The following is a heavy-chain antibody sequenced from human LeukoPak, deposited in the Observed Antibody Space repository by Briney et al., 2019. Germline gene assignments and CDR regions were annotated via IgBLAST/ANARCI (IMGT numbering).Heavy chain of an antibody. D-gene: IGHD3-10*01. Sequence: ASVKVSCKASGYTFTGYYMHWVRQAPGQGLEWMGWINPNSGGTKYAQKFQGRVTMTRDASITTVYMELSSLRSDDTAVYYCARDYYGSGSYYQLGYWGQGTLVTVSS. V-gene: IGHV1-2*02. CDR3: ARDYYGSGSYYQLGY. CDR1: GYTFTGYY. J-gene: IGHJ4*02. CDR2: INPNSGGT.